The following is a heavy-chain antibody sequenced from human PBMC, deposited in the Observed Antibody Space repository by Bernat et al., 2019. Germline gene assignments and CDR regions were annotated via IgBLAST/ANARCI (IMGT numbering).Heavy chain of an antibody. CDR1: GFTVSAHH. Sequence: EVQLVESGGGLVQSGGSLRLSCAASGFTVSAHHMSWVRQAPGKGLEWVSAISGSGGSTYYADSVKGRFTISRDNSKNTLYLQMNSLKTEDTAVYYCTTDGGGGYAPFDYWGQGTLVTVSS. V-gene: IGHV3-23*04. CDR2: ISGSGGST. CDR3: TTDGGGGYAPFDY. D-gene: IGHD5-12*01. J-gene: IGHJ4*02.